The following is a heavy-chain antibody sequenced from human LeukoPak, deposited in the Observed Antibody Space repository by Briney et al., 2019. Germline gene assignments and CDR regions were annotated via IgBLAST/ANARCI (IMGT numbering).Heavy chain of an antibody. CDR2: ISVDGGDI. CDR3: AKGHCSSTSCLSSAEYFQH. J-gene: IGHJ1*01. Sequence: GGSLRLSCAASRFAFHNYAMTWIRQAPERGLEWVSSISVDGGDIKYTDSAKGRFTISRDNSKNTLYLQMNSLRAEDTAVYYCAKGHCSSTSCLSSAEYFQHWGQGTLVTVSS. V-gene: IGHV3-23*01. CDR1: RFAFHNYA. D-gene: IGHD2-2*01.